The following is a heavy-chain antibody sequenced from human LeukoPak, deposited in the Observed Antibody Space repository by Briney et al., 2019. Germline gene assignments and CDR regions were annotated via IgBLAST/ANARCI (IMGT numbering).Heavy chain of an antibody. D-gene: IGHD5-24*01. CDR3: ARHPSGRMWLQQGGWFDP. V-gene: IGHV4-34*01. CDR2: INHSGST. Sequence: SETLSLTCAVYGGSFSGYYWSWIRQPPGKGLEWIGEINHSGSTNYNPSLKSRVTISVDTSKNQFSLKLSSVTAADTAVYYCARHPSGRMWLQQGGWFDPWGQGTRVTVSS. J-gene: IGHJ5*02. CDR1: GGSFSGYY.